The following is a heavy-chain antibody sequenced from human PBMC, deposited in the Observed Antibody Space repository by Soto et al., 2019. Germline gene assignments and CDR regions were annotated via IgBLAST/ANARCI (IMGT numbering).Heavy chain of an antibody. Sequence: EAQLVESGGGLVQQGGSLRLSCAAYGFTFSNYEMHCVRQAPGKGLEYVSGISNNGAHTDYAKSVKGRFTISRDNSENTLYLQMGSLRAEDMALYYCARRGYGSRWPNVYMDVWGKGTTVTVSS. CDR3: ARRGYGSRWPNVYMDV. CDR1: GFTFSNYE. V-gene: IGHV3-64*01. J-gene: IGHJ6*03. CDR2: ISNNGAHT. D-gene: IGHD6-13*01.